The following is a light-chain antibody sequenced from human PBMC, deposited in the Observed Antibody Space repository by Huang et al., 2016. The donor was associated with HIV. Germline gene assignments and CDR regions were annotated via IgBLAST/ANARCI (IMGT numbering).Light chain of an antibody. CDR2: ATS. CDR1: QGITKS. J-gene: IGKJ2*01. V-gene: IGKV1-NL1*01. CDR3: QQYYNTPYT. Sequence: DIQMTQSPSSLSASVGDRVTITCRASQGITKSLVWYQQKPGKAPKLLLFATSRLERRVPSRFSGSGSGTDFTLTISSLQPEDFATYYCQQYYNTPYTFGQGTKLEIK.